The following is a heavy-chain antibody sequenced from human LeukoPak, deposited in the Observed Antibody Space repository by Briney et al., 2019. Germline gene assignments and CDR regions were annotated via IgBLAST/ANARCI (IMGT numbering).Heavy chain of an antibody. J-gene: IGHJ4*02. V-gene: IGHV3-23*01. CDR2: ISDSGDNT. CDR3: AKDRGYNYGLCDY. CDR1: GFTFNNFA. D-gene: IGHD5-18*01. Sequence: GGSLRLSCAASGFTFNNFAMSWVRQAPGKGLEWVSAISDSGDNTYYADSVKGRFTISRDTSKNTLFLQMNSLRAEDTAVYYCAKDRGYNYGLCDYWGQGTLVTVSS.